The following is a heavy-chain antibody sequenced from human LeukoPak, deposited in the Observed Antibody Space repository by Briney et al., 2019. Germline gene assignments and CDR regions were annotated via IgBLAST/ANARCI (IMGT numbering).Heavy chain of an antibody. D-gene: IGHD3-22*01. J-gene: IGHJ2*01. CDR2: ISSSGSII. Sequence: GGSLRLSCAASGFTLSSYETNWVRQAPGKGLEWVSYISSSGSIIHYADSVKGRFTIYRDNAKNSLDLQMNSLRAEDTAVYYCARDHYYDSSGPGRLPGGFDLWGRGTLVTVSS. CDR3: ARDHYYDSSGPGRLPGGFDL. CDR1: GFTLSSYE. V-gene: IGHV3-48*03.